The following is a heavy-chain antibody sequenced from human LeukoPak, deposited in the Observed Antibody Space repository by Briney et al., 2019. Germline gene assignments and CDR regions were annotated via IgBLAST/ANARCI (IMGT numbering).Heavy chain of an antibody. Sequence: GGSLRLSCAASGFTFSSYWMSWVRQAPGKGLEWVANIKQDGSEKYYVDSVKGRFTISRDNSKNTLYLQMNSLRAEDTAVYYCARVACQVWICSSTSLTSQNDYWGQGTLVTVSS. CDR3: ARVACQVWICSSTSLTSQNDY. D-gene: IGHD2-2*01. CDR1: GFTFSSYW. V-gene: IGHV3-7*01. J-gene: IGHJ4*02. CDR2: IKQDGSEK.